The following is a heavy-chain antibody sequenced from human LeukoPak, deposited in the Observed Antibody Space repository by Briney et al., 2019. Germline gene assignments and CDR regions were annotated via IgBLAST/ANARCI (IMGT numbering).Heavy chain of an antibody. CDR1: GGSISSGDYY. CDR2: INHSGST. J-gene: IGHJ5*02. V-gene: IGHV4-39*07. Sequence: SETLSLTCTVSGGSISSGDYYWSWIRQPPGKGLEWIGEINHSGSTNYNPPLKSRVTISVDTSKNQFSLKLSSVTAADTAVYYCARGGGYNWFDPWGQGTRVTVSS. CDR3: ARGGGYNWFDP.